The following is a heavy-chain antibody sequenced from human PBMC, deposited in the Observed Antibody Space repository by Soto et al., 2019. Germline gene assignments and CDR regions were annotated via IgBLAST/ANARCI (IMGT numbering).Heavy chain of an antibody. J-gene: IGHJ4*02. D-gene: IGHD3-3*01. CDR3: ARDLRYDFWTGFVPTGY. CDR1: KFAFSSYS. Sequence: EVYLVESGGGLVQPGGSLRLTCAASKFAFSSYSMNWVRQAPGKGLEWISHISDTSRAIYYADSVKGRFTISRDNAKNLLFLQMNSLRAEDTAVYYCARDLRYDFWTGFVPTGYWGQGTLVTVSS. V-gene: IGHV3-48*04. CDR2: ISDTSRAI.